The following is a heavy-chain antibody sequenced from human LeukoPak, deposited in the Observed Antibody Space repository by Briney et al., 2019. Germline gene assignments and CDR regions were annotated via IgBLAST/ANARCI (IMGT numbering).Heavy chain of an antibody. V-gene: IGHV3-21*01. D-gene: IGHD1/OR15-1a*01. CDR3: VRDGGGRHEQGWFDP. CDR2: ISRRSDYI. J-gene: IGHJ5*02. Sequence: GGSLRLSCAASGLTFSISSMNWVRQAPGKGLEWISAISRRSDYIYYSESVKGRFTISRDNAKNSLYLQMNSLRAEDTAVYYCVRDGGGRHEQGWFDPWGQGTLVTVSS. CDR1: GLTFSISS.